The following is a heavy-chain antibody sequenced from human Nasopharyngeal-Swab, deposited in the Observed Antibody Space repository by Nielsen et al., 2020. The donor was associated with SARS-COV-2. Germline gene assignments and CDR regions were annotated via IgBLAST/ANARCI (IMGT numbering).Heavy chain of an antibody. CDR2: ISGNDNTT. J-gene: IGHJ4*02. Sequence: GESLKISCAASGITFSTYTMSWVRQAPGKGLEWVSIISGNDNTTYYADSVKDRFTISRDNSKNTLYLQMNSLRADDTAVYYCATPRGFSGYDYGYWGQGNLVTVSS. CDR3: ATPRGFSGYDYGY. D-gene: IGHD5-12*01. CDR1: GITFSTYT. V-gene: IGHV3-23*01.